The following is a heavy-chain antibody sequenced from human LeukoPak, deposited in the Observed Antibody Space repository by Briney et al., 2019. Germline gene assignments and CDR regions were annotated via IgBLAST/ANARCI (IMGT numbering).Heavy chain of an antibody. Sequence: GGSLRLSCAASGFTFSSYAMSWVRQAPGRGLEWVSGITSSSSGTYYADSVKGRFTISRDNSKNTLYLQMNTLRAEDTAVYYCAKDLSGWYSSGWSYESAYWGQGTLVTVSS. J-gene: IGHJ4*02. CDR2: ITSSSSGT. V-gene: IGHV3-23*01. CDR1: GFTFSSYA. CDR3: AKDLSGWYSSGWSYESAY. D-gene: IGHD6-19*01.